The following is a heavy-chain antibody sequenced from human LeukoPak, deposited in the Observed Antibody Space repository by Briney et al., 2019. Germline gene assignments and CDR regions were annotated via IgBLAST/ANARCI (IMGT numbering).Heavy chain of an antibody. D-gene: IGHD3-3*01. Sequence: GGSLRLSCAASGFTFSSYGMHWVRQAPGKGLEWVAVIWYDGSNKTYAASVKGRFPISRDNSKNPLYPQMNSLRAEDTAVYYCARETQGISTWGQGTLVTVSS. CDR3: ARETQGIST. J-gene: IGHJ5*01. CDR1: GFTFSSYG. CDR2: IWYDGSNK. V-gene: IGHV3-33*01.